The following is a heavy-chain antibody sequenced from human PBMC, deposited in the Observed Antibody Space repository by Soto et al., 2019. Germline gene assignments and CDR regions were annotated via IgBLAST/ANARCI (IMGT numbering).Heavy chain of an antibody. Sequence: SGLIVNLSIMALFLKTPGKGLEWVSSIGTSGSYIYDTDSVKGRFTISRDNTKSISTAYLQWSSLKASDTAMYYCARLQAAAGDNDLTFDYWGQGTLVTVSS. V-gene: IGHV3-21*04. CDR3: ARLQAAAGDNDLTFDY. D-gene: IGHD6-13*01. CDR2: IGTSGSYI. J-gene: IGHJ4*02. CDR1: GLIVNLSI.